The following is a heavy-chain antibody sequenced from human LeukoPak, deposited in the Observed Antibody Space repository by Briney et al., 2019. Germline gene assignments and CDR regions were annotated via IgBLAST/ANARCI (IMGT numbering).Heavy chain of an antibody. Sequence: ASVKVSCKASGYTFTSYYMHWVRQAPGQGLEWMGIINPSGGSTSYAQKFQGRVTMTRDTSTSTVYMELSSLRSEDTAVYYCARDPNKRSGYPGGFFDYWGQGTLVTVSS. CDR3: ARDPNKRSGYPGGFFDY. CDR2: INPSGGST. D-gene: IGHD3-22*01. V-gene: IGHV1-46*01. J-gene: IGHJ4*02. CDR1: GYTFTSYY.